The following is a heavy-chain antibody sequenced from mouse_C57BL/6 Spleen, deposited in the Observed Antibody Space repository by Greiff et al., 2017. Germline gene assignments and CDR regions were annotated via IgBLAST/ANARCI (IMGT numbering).Heavy chain of an antibody. CDR1: GFTFSDYG. CDR2: ISSGSSTI. J-gene: IGHJ3*01. CDR3: ARRMVFDGRAWFAY. V-gene: IGHV5-17*01. D-gene: IGHD2-2*01. Sequence: EVKVVESGGGLVKPGGSLKLSCAASGFTFSDYGMHWVRQAPEKGLEWVAYISSGSSTIYYADKVKGRFTITRDNAKNTLFLQMTSLRSEDTAMFYCARRMVFDGRAWFAYWGQGTLVTDSA.